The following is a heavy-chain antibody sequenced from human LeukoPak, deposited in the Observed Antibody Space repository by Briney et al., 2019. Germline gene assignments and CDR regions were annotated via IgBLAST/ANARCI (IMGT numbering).Heavy chain of an antibody. D-gene: IGHD3-22*01. Sequence: PGGSLRLSCAASGFTFTSYGISWVRQAPGQGLEWMGWISAYNGNTNYAQKLQGRVTMTTDTSTSTAYMELRSLRSDDTAVYYCARDLGYYDSSGYGLEYFDYWGQGTLVTVSS. CDR1: GFTFTSYG. CDR3: ARDLGYYDSSGYGLEYFDY. V-gene: IGHV1-18*01. J-gene: IGHJ4*02. CDR2: ISAYNGNT.